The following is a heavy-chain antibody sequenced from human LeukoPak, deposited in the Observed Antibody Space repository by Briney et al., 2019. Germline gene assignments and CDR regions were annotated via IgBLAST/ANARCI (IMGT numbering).Heavy chain of an antibody. CDR2: IRSKANSYGT. Sequence: GGSLKLSCAASGFTFSGSAMHWVRQASGKGLEWVGRIRSKANSYGTAYAASLKGRFTISRDDSKNTAYLQMNSLKTEDTAVYYCTRQEEDCSGGSCYFWVDPDAFDIWGQGTMVTVSS. D-gene: IGHD2-15*01. CDR3: TRQEEDCSGGSCYFWVDPDAFDI. CDR1: GFTFSGSA. V-gene: IGHV3-73*01. J-gene: IGHJ3*02.